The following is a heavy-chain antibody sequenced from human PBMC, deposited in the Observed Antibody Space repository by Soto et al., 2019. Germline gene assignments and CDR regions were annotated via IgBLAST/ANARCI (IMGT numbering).Heavy chain of an antibody. J-gene: IGHJ5*02. CDR3: VRRHVSATGIDWFDP. V-gene: IGHV1-3*01. CDR1: GYTFTSYG. Sequence: ASVKVSCKASGYTFTSYGIHWVRQAPGQRLERMGWINAANGDTKYSPKFQGRVTITRDTSASTAYMELSSLRSEATAVYYCVRRHVSATGIDWFDPWGQGTLVTVSS. CDR2: INAANGDT. D-gene: IGHD6-13*01.